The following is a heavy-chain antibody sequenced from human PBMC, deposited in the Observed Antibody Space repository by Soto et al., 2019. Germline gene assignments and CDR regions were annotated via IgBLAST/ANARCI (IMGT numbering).Heavy chain of an antibody. V-gene: IGHV1-2*02. J-gene: IGHJ4*02. Sequence: QVQLVQSGAEVKKPGASVKVSCKASGYTFTGYYMHWVRQAPGQGLEWMGWINLHSGDTNYAQKFQGRVTMTGDTSISTAYMEVSRLRSDDTAVYYCARNKVGATTYLFDSWGQGTLVTVSS. CDR1: GYTFTGYY. CDR3: ARNKVGATTYLFDS. D-gene: IGHD1-26*01. CDR2: INLHSGDT.